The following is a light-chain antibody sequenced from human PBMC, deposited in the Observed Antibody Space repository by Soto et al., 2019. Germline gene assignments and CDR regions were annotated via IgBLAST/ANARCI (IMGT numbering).Light chain of an antibody. Sequence: QSVLTQPRSVSGSPGQSVTISCTGTSSDVGGYNFVSWYQQHPGKVPKLMIYDVNIRPSGVPDRFSGSKSGNTASLTISGLQAEDEADYYCCSYVGSDTSFVFGTGTKLTVL. CDR1: SSDVGGYNF. CDR2: DVN. J-gene: IGLJ1*01. CDR3: CSYVGSDTSFV. V-gene: IGLV2-11*01.